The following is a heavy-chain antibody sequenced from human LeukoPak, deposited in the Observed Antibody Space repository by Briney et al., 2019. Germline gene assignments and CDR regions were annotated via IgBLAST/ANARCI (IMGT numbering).Heavy chain of an antibody. CDR2: INSDGSGT. D-gene: IGHD4-23*01. CDR3: ARTEGTVAYDS. V-gene: IGHV3-74*01. J-gene: IGHJ5*01. Sequence: GGSLRLSCAATGFTFSNYWMHWVRQAPRKGLVWVSRINSDGSGTTYADSVRGRFTISRDNAKNTLYLQVNSLRAEDTAAYYCARTEGTVAYDSWGQGTLVTVSS. CDR1: GFTFSNYW.